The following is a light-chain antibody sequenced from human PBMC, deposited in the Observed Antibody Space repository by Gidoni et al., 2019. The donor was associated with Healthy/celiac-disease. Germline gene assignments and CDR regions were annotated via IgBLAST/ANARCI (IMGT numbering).Light chain of an antibody. CDR3: QSYDSSLSGSSV. CDR2: GNS. CDR1: SSNIGAGYA. V-gene: IGLV1-40*01. J-gene: IGLJ3*02. Sequence: QSVLTQPPSVSGAPGQRVTISCPGSSSNIGAGYAVHWYQQLPGTAPNPLIYGNSNRPSGVPDRFSGSKSGTSASLAITGLQAEDEADYYCQSYDSSLSGSSVFGGGTKLTVL.